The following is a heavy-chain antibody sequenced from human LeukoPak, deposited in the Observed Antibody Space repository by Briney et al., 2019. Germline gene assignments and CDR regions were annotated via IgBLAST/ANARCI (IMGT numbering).Heavy chain of an antibody. V-gene: IGHV4-4*07. J-gene: IGHJ4*02. CDR3: ARRDISSGWSFDY. Sequence: SDTLSLTCTVSGGSISNYHWSWVRQPAGKGLEWIGQIHTSGRTNYNPPLKSRFTMSIDTTEDQVSLTIRSVTAADTAFYYCARRDISSGWSFDYWGQGTLVTVSS. CDR1: GGSISNYH. CDR2: IHTSGRT. D-gene: IGHD6-19*01.